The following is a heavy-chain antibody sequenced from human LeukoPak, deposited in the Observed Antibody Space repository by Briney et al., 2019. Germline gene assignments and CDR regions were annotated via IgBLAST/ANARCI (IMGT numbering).Heavy chain of an antibody. CDR2: INPNSGGT. D-gene: IGHD3-3*01. J-gene: IGHJ4*02. CDR3: ARDGDFWSGSDFDY. V-gene: IGHV1-2*02. Sequence: ASVKVSCRASGYTFTDYYMHWVRQAPGQGLEWMGWINPNSGGTNYAQKFQGRVTMTRDTSISTAYMELSRLRSDDTAVYYCARDGDFWSGSDFDYWGQGTLVTVSS. CDR1: GYTFTDYY.